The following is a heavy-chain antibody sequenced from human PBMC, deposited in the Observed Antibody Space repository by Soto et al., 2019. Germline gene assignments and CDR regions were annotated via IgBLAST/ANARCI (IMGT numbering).Heavy chain of an antibody. J-gene: IGHJ3*02. D-gene: IGHD2-21*01. CDR3: ASQSHIVVGLGAFDI. CDR2: IIPIFGTA. V-gene: IGHV1-69*13. CDR1: GGTFSSYA. Sequence: ASVKFSCKASGGTFSSYAISWVRQAPGQGLEWMGGIIPIFGTANYAQKFQGRVTITADESTSTAYMELSSLRSEDTAVYYCASQSHIVVGLGAFDIWGQGTMVTV.